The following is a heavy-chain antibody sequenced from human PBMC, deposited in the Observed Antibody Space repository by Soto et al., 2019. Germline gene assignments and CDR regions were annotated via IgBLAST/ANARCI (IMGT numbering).Heavy chain of an antibody. J-gene: IGHJ3*02. D-gene: IGHD6-6*01. CDR3: ARDFSYPAPLSSRAARRVRRRAFDS. Sequence: SQTLSLTCAISGDSVSSNSAAWNWIRQSPSRGLEWLGRTYYRSKWYNDYAVSVKSRITINPDTSKNQFSLQLNSVTPEDTAVYYCARDFSYPAPLSSRAARRVRRRAFDSWGQGTMVTVSS. CDR2: TYYRSKWYN. V-gene: IGHV6-1*01. CDR1: GDSVSSNSAA.